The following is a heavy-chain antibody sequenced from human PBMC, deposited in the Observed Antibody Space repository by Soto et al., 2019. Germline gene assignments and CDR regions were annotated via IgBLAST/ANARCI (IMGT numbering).Heavy chain of an antibody. Sequence: ASVKVSCKASGYTFTGYDMHWVLQAPGQGLEWMGWINPNSGGTNYAQKFQGWVTMTRDTSISTAYMELSRLRSDDTAVYYCAREGDTIFGPAYWGQGTLVTVSS. V-gene: IGHV1-2*04. CDR3: AREGDTIFGPAY. D-gene: IGHD3-3*01. CDR2: INPNSGGT. J-gene: IGHJ4*02. CDR1: GYTFTGYD.